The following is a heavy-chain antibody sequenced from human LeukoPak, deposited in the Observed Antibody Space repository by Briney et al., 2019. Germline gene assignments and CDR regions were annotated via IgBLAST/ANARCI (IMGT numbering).Heavy chain of an antibody. J-gene: IGHJ6*03. V-gene: IGHV3-30*02. CDR2: IRYDGSNK. D-gene: IGHD3-10*01. Sequence: GGSLTLSCTASGFTFSSYCMRWVRQAPGKGLEWVAFIRYDGSNKYYADSVKGLFTIARDNSKTMLYLQMHSLRDEDTVVSYCAKGDKLPSLTMIRGVRVSSYMDVWGKGTTVTISS. CDR1: GFTFSSYC. CDR3: AKGDKLPSLTMIRGVRVSSYMDV.